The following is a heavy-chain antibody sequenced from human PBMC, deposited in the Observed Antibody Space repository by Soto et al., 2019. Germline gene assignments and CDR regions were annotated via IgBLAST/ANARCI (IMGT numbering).Heavy chain of an antibody. CDR3: ARNAYGDYGAFDY. CDR2: INAGNGNT. V-gene: IGHV1-3*01. J-gene: IGHJ4*02. CDR1: GYTFTSYA. Sequence: QVQLVQSGAEVKKPGASVKVSCKASGYTFTSYAMHWVRQAPGQRLEWMGWINAGNGNTKYSQKFQGRVTITRDTAASTAYMELSSLRSEDTAVYYCARNAYGDYGAFDYGGQGTLVTVAS. D-gene: IGHD4-17*01.